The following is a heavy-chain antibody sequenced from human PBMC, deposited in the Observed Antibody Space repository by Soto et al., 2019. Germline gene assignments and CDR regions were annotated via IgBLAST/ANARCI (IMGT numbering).Heavy chain of an antibody. CDR2: ISGSGGST. CDR3: AKVVDYDSTGYYSHLDH. CDR1: GCKCGSHA. V-gene: IGHV3-23*01. D-gene: IGHD3-22*01. Sequence: GGLQRVCYGASGCKCGSHAVSWVRQAQGKGLEWVSAISGSGGSTYYADSVKGRFTISRDNSKNTLYLQMNSLRAEDTAVYYCAKVVDYDSTGYYSHLDHWGQRTLVTVSP. J-gene: IGHJ4*02.